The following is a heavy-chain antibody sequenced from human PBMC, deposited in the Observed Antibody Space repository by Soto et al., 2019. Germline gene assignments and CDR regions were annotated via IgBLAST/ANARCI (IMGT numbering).Heavy chain of an antibody. CDR1: GYTFTSYG. V-gene: IGHV1-18*01. CDR3: ARDLDVVVPAASFSSSP. Sequence: VASVKVSCKASGYTFTSYGFSWVRQAPGQGLEWMGWINTYNGNTNYAQKLQGRVTMTADTSTSTAYMELRSLRSDDTAVYYCARDLDVVVPAASFSSSPWGQGTLVTVSS. D-gene: IGHD2-2*01. J-gene: IGHJ5*02. CDR2: INTYNGNT.